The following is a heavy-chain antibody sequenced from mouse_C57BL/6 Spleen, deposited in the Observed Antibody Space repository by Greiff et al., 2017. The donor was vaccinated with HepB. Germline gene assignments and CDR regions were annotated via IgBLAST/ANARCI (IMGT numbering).Heavy chain of an antibody. CDR2: IYPGDGDT. V-gene: IGHV1-80*01. CDR3: ARCYYGNYGDY. Sequence: VQLQESGAELVKPGASVKISCKASGYAFSSYWMNWVKQRPGKGLEWIGQIYPGDGDTNYNGKFKGKATLTADKSSSTAYMQLSSLTSEDSAVYFCARCYYGNYGDYWGQGTTLTVSS. J-gene: IGHJ2*01. D-gene: IGHD2-1*01. CDR1: GYAFSSYW.